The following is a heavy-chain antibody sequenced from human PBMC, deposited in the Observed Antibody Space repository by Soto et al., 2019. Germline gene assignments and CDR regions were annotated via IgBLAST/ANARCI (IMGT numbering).Heavy chain of an antibody. V-gene: IGHV5-10-1*01. Sequence: PGESLKISCKGSGYSFTSYWISWVRQMSGKGLEWMGRIDPSDSYTNYSPSFQGHVTISADKSISTAYLQWSSLKASDTAMYYCARYCSSTSCSPPDYWGQGTLVTVSS. CDR1: GYSFTSYW. CDR2: IDPSDSYT. J-gene: IGHJ4*02. CDR3: ARYCSSTSCSPPDY. D-gene: IGHD2-2*01.